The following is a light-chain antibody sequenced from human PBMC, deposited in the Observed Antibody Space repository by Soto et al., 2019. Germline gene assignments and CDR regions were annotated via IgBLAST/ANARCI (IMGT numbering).Light chain of an antibody. CDR1: QSVGSS. V-gene: IGKV3-15*01. CDR3: QQYNNWPPWT. Sequence: EIVMTQSPATLSVSPGQRATLSCRASQSVGSSLAWYQHKRGQAPRLLIFGASTRATGIPARFSGSGSATEFTLTISSLQSEDFAVYYCQQYNNWPPWTFGQGTK. CDR2: GAS. J-gene: IGKJ1*01.